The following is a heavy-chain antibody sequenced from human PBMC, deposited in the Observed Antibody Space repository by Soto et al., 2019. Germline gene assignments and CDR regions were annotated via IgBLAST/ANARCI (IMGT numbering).Heavy chain of an antibody. Sequence: HLVQSGPEVKKPGASITVSCKTSGDTFTNFGLSWVRHAPGQGLEWMGWIATYNSNRNYAQKFQGRLTLTTDTSTSTAYMELKNLGYDDTAVYYCARVVRGVVNWFDPWGQGTLVTVSS. D-gene: IGHD3-10*01. V-gene: IGHV1-18*01. CDR3: ARVVRGVVNWFDP. CDR2: IATYNSNR. J-gene: IGHJ5*02. CDR1: GDTFTNFG.